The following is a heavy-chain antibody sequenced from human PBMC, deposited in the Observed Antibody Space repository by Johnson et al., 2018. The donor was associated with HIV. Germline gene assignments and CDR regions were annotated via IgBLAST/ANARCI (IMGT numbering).Heavy chain of an antibody. Sequence: QMLLVESGGGVDQPGRSLRLSCASSGFTFNSYAMHWVCQAPGKGLEWVAVISYDGSNKYYADSVKGRFTISRDNSKNTLYLHMISLRVEDTAVYYCAKASLRGYSYVSYAFEIWGQGTMVTVSS. J-gene: IGHJ3*02. CDR3: AKASLRGYSYVSYAFEI. V-gene: IGHV3-30*04. D-gene: IGHD5-18*01. CDR2: ISYDGSNK. CDR1: GFTFNSYA.